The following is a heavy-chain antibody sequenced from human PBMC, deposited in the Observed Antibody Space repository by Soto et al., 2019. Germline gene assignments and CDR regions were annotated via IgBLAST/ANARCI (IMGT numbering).Heavy chain of an antibody. D-gene: IGHD6-19*01. Sequence: QMQLQESGPGLVKPSETLSLTCAVSSASIITEQRWTWVRQPPGKGLEWIGEIHHSGSTNNNPSLRSRVTMSVGKSKNQFALNLNSVTAADTALYYCARSFGWYAIDHWGQGTLVIVSS. CDR1: SASIITEQR. CDR3: ARSFGWYAIDH. V-gene: IGHV4-4*02. CDR2: IHHSGST. J-gene: IGHJ4*02.